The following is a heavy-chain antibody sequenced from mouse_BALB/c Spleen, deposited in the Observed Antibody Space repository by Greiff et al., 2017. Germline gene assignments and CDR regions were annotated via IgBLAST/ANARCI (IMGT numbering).Heavy chain of an antibody. CDR2: ISSGGSYT. CDR3: ARRTATDWYFDV. D-gene: IGHD1-2*01. V-gene: IGHV5-6-4*01. CDR1: GFTFSSYT. Sequence: EVMLVESGGGLVKPGGSLKLSCAASGFTFSSYTMSWVRQTPEKRLEWVATISSGGSYTYYPDSVKGRFTISRDNAKNTLYLQMSSLKSEDTAMYYCARRTATDWYFDVWGAGTTVTVSS. J-gene: IGHJ1*01.